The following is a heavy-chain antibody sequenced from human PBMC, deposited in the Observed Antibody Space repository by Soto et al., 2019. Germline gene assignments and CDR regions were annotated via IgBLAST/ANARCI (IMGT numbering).Heavy chain of an antibody. Sequence: PGESLKISCKGSGYSFTSCWIGWVRQMPGKGLEWMGIIYPGDSDTRYSPSFQGQVTISADKSISTAYLQWSSLKASDTAMYYCARRIGGLAVAGTTWFDPWGQGTLVTVSS. CDR3: ARRIGGLAVAGTTWFDP. J-gene: IGHJ5*02. D-gene: IGHD6-19*01. CDR2: IYPGDSDT. CDR1: GYSFTSCW. V-gene: IGHV5-51*01.